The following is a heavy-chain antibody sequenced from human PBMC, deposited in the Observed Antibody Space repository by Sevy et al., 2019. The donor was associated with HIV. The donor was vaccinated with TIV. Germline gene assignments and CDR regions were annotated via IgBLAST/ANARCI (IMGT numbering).Heavy chain of an antibody. CDR3: AKDRRYGDIGLFDY. CDR2: ISGRGDTT. Sequence: GGSLRLSCAASGFTFSSYAMSWVRQAPGKGLEWVSVISGRGDTTYYAHSVKGRFTLSRDNSKNTLYLQMNSLRVDDTAVYYCAKDRRYGDIGLFDYWGQGTLVTVSS. CDR1: GFTFSSYA. D-gene: IGHD4-17*01. J-gene: IGHJ4*02. V-gene: IGHV3-23*01.